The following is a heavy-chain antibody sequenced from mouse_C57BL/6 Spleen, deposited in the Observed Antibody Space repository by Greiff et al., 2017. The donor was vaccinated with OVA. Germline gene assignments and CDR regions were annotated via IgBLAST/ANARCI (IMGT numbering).Heavy chain of an antibody. Sequence: VQLVESGPGLVQPSQSLSITCTVSGFSLTSYGVHWVRQSPGKGLEWLGVIWSGGSTDYNAAFISRLSISKDNSKSQVFFKMNSLQADDTAIYYCATHDGYYAWYAMDYWGQGTSVTVSS. CDR2: IWSGGST. D-gene: IGHD2-3*01. J-gene: IGHJ4*01. V-gene: IGHV2-2*01. CDR3: ATHDGYYAWYAMDY. CDR1: GFSLTSYG.